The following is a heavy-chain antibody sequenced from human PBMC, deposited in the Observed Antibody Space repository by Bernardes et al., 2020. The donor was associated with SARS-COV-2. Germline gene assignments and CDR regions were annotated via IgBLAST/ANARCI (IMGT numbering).Heavy chain of an antibody. D-gene: IGHD6-13*01. Sequence: SETLSLTCTVSGDSVSSGIRYWNWIRQPPGKGLEWIGYIYFSGNTKYNPSLKSRVTISVDTSKNQFSLKLISVIAADTAVYYCARDGPQQLVDSGMDVWGQGTTVTVSS. CDR2: IYFSGNT. J-gene: IGHJ6*02. CDR1: GDSVSSGIRY. V-gene: IGHV4-61*01. CDR3: ARDGPQQLVDSGMDV.